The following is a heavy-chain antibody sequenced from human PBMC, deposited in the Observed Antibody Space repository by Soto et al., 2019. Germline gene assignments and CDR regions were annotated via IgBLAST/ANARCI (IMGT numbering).Heavy chain of an antibody. CDR3: ARGGPYRRYYYYMDV. J-gene: IGHJ6*03. D-gene: IGHD1-26*01. Sequence: QVQLQESGPGLVKPAGTLSLTCAVSSGSISSSNWWSWVRQPPGKGLEWIGEIYHSGRTNYNPSLKSRVTLSVDKSKNQFSLKLSSVTAADTAVYYCARGGPYRRYYYYMDVRDKGTTVTVSS. V-gene: IGHV4-4*02. CDR2: IYHSGRT. CDR1: SGSISSSNW.